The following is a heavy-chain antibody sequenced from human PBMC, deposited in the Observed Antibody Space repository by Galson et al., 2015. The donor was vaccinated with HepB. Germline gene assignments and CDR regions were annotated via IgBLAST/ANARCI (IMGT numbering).Heavy chain of an antibody. Sequence: LSLTCAVHGGSFSGYYWSWIRQPPGKGLEWIGEINHSGSTNYNPSLKSRVTISVDTSKNQFSLKLSSVTAADTAVYYCARGLRFIWGLLFYGMDVWGQGTTVTVSS. J-gene: IGHJ6*02. CDR1: GGSFSGYY. CDR2: INHSGST. D-gene: IGHD3-16*01. CDR3: ARGLRFIWGLLFYGMDV. V-gene: IGHV4-34*01.